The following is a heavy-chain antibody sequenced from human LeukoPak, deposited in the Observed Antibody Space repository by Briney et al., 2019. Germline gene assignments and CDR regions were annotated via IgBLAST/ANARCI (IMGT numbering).Heavy chain of an antibody. D-gene: IGHD1-26*01. Sequence: ASVKVSCKASGGTFSSYAISWVRQAPGQGLEWMGGIIPIFGTANYAQKFQGRVTITADESTSTAYMELSSLRSEDTAVYYCARRIVGATTIDYWGQGTLVTVSS. CDR3: ARRIVGATTIDY. CDR1: GGTFSSYA. CDR2: IIPIFGTA. J-gene: IGHJ4*02. V-gene: IGHV1-69*13.